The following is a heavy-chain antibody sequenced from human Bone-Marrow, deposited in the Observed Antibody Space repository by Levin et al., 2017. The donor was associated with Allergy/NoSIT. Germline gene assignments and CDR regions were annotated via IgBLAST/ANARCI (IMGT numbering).Heavy chain of an antibody. CDR2: ISAYNGNT. J-gene: IGHJ4*02. Sequence: GESLKISCKASGYTFTSYGISWVRQAPGQGLEWMGWISAYNGNTNYAQKLQGRVTMTTDTSTSTAYMELRSLRSDDTAVYYCARVDTATYYFDYWGQGTLVTVSS. CDR1: GYTFTSYG. V-gene: IGHV1-18*01. D-gene: IGHD5-18*01. CDR3: ARVDTATYYFDY.